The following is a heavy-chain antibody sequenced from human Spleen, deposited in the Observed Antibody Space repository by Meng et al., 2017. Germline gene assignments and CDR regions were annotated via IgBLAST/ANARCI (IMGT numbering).Heavy chain of an antibody. CDR3: ARDEDISAAGKLFGDY. CDR2: IDPKSGDT. V-gene: IGHV1-2*06. D-gene: IGHD6-13*01. J-gene: IGHJ4*02. CDR1: GYHFAGYW. Sequence: QMPLSQSGDAVNNPVATVKVSCKPSGYHFAGYWLHWVRRAPGQGLEWMGRIDPKSGDTHYTQRFQGMVTMTEDTSISTAYMVLSGLRSDDTAMYYCARDEDISAAGKLFGDYWGQGTLVTVSS.